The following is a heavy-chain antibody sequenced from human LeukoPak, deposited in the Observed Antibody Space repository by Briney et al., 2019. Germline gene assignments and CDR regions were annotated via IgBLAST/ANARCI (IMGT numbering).Heavy chain of an antibody. J-gene: IGHJ4*02. CDR3: AKDARSFGGTYFDY. Sequence: GGSLRLSCGASGFTLSSYSMRWVRQAPGKGLEWVSAMSGSDTGSWYADSVKGRFTISRDTSKTTLYLQMNSLRAEDTAIYYCAKDARSFGGTYFDYWGQGIQVTVSS. CDR1: GFTLSSYS. D-gene: IGHD4-23*01. CDR2: MSGSDTGS. V-gene: IGHV3-23*01.